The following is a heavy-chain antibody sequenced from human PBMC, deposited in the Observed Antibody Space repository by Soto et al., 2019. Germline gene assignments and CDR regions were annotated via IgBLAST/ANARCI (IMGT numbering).Heavy chain of an antibody. CDR1: GGSISSYY. CDR2: IYYSGST. CDR3: AGHKIVIVWFGESYFDY. Sequence: QVQLQESGPGLVKPSETLSLTCTVSGGSISSYYWSWIRQPPGKGLEWIGYIYYSGSTNYNPSLKSRVTISVDTSKNQFSLKLSSVTAADTAVYYCAGHKIVIVWFGESYFDYWGQGTLVTVSS. D-gene: IGHD3-10*01. J-gene: IGHJ4*02. V-gene: IGHV4-59*08.